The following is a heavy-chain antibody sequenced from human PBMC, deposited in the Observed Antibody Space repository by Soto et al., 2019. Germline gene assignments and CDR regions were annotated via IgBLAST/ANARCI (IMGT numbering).Heavy chain of an antibody. CDR2: INHSGST. V-gene: IGHV4-34*08. CDR1: GGNFSGYY. Sequence: PSETMSLTCAVYGGNFSGYYWSWIRQPPGKGLEWIGEINHSGSTNYNPSLKSRVTISVDTSKNQFSLKLSSVTAADTAVYYCAWSGLQGWFDPWGQGTLVTVSS. D-gene: IGHD3-3*01. J-gene: IGHJ5*02. CDR3: AWSGLQGWFDP.